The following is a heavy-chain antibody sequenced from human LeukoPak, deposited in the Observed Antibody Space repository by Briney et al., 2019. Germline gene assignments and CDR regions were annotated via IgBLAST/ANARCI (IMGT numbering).Heavy chain of an antibody. J-gene: IGHJ2*01. V-gene: IGHV4-59*01. D-gene: IGHD3-16*01. CDR3: ARRGAYWYFDL. Sequence: SETLSLTCTVSGGSIGSYYWSWIRQPPGKGLEWIGYIYYSGSTNYNPSLKSRVTISVDTSKNQFSLKLSSVTAADTAVYYCARRGAYWYFDLWGRAPWSLSPQ. CDR2: IYYSGST. CDR1: GGSIGSYY.